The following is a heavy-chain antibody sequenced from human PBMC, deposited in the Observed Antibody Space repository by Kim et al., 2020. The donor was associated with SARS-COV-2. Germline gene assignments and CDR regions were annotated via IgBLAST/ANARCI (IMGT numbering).Heavy chain of an antibody. Sequence: SVKVSCKASGGTFSSYAISWVRQAPGQGLEWMGRIIPILGIANYAQKFQGRVTITADKSTSTAYMELSSLSSEDTAVYYCARGGSSSWYNYYGMDVWGQGTTVTVSS. CDR2: IIPILGIA. D-gene: IGHD6-13*01. CDR3: ARGGSSSWYNYYGMDV. V-gene: IGHV1-69*04. J-gene: IGHJ6*02. CDR1: GGTFSSYA.